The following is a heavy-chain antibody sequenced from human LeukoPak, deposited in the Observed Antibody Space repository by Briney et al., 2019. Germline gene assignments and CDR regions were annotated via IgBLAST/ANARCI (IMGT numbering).Heavy chain of an antibody. D-gene: IGHD5-24*01. Sequence: GESLKISCKGSGYSFTSYWIGWVRQMPGKGLEWMGFICAGDSDTRYSPSFQGQVTISVDKSLSTAYLLWSSLKASDTAMYYCARLEVEMATVYFDYWGQGILVTVSS. V-gene: IGHV5-51*01. J-gene: IGHJ4*02. CDR3: ARLEVEMATVYFDY. CDR1: GYSFTSYW. CDR2: ICAGDSDT.